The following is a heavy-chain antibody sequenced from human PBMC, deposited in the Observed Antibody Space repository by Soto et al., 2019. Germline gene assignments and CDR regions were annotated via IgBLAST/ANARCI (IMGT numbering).Heavy chain of an antibody. V-gene: IGHV3-33*01. Sequence: QVQLVESGGGVVQPGRSLRLSCAASGFTFSSYGMHWVRQAPGKGLEWVAVIWYDGSNKYYADSVKGRFTISRDNSKNTLYLQMNSLRAEDTAVYYCARDRGGSWYAPGDAFDIWGQGTMVTVSS. CDR2: IWYDGSNK. J-gene: IGHJ3*02. D-gene: IGHD6-13*01. CDR1: GFTFSSYG. CDR3: ARDRGGSWYAPGDAFDI.